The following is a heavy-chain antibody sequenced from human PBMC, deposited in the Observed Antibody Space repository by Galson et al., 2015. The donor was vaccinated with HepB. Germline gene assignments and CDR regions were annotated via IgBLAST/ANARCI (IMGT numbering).Heavy chain of an antibody. D-gene: IGHD2-21*02. J-gene: IGHJ5*02. CDR1: GSSFTSYW. CDR3: ARQADCGGDCYENWFDP. Sequence: QSGAEVKKPGESLRISCKGSGSSFTSYWISWVRQMPGKGLEWMGRIDPSDSYTNYSPSFQGHVTISADKSISTAYLQWSSLKASDTAMYYCARQADCGGDCYENWFDPWGQGTLVTVSS. CDR2: IDPSDSYT. V-gene: IGHV5-10-1*01.